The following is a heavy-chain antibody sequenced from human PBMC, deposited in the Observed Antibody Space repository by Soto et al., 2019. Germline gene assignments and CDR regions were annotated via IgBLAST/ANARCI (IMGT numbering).Heavy chain of an antibody. V-gene: IGHV4-30-2*01. CDR1: GGSISSGGYS. Sequence: HLQLQESGSGLVKPSQTLSLTCPGSGGSISSGGYSWSWIRQAPGKGLEWIGYIYHSGSTYYNPSLKSGVTISIDRSKDQFALKLSSVTAADTAVYYCARGVVVVVAATRLGNWFDPWGQGTLVTVSS. CDR3: ARGVVVVVAATRLGNWFDP. CDR2: IYHSGST. D-gene: IGHD2-15*01. J-gene: IGHJ5*02.